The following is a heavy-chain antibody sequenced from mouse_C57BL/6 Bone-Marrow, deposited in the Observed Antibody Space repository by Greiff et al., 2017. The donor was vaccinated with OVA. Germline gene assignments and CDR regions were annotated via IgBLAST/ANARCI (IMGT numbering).Heavy chain of an antibody. CDR1: GYTFTDYN. D-gene: IGHD3-3*01. CDR2: INPNNGGT. CDR3: ARWGDLGYFDY. Sequence: EVKLVESGPELVKPGASVKMSCKASGYTFTDYNMHWVKQSHGKSLEWIGYINPNNGGTSYNQKFKGKATLTVNKSSSTAYMELRSLTSEDSAVYYCARWGDLGYFDYWGQGTTLTVSS. J-gene: IGHJ2*01. V-gene: IGHV1-22*01.